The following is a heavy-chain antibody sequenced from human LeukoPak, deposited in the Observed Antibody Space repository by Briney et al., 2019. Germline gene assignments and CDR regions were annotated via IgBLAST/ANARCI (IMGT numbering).Heavy chain of an antibody. V-gene: IGHV3-15*01. CDR3: TTGYCSGGSCYRPRGLDY. Sequence: NAGGSLRLSCAASGFTFSNAWMSWVRQAPGKGLEWVGRIKSKTDGGTTDYAAPVKGRFTISRDDSKNTLYLQMNSLKTEDTAVYYCTTGYCSGGSCYRPRGLDYWGQGTLVTVSS. CDR2: IKSKTDGGTT. J-gene: IGHJ4*02. CDR1: GFTFSNAW. D-gene: IGHD2-15*01.